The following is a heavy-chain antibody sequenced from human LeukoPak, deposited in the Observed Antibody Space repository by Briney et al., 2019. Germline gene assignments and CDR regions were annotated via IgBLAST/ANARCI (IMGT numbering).Heavy chain of an antibody. CDR1: GFTFSSYA. J-gene: IGHJ2*01. V-gene: IGHV3-23*01. Sequence: PGGSLRLSCAASGFTFSSYAMTWVRQAPGKGLEWVSGISGNGGNTYYADSVKGRFTISRDNSKEKLYLQMNSLRAEDTAVYYCASRSSSLSWYFDLWGRGTLVTVSS. D-gene: IGHD2-2*01. CDR2: ISGNGGNT. CDR3: ASRSSSLSWYFDL.